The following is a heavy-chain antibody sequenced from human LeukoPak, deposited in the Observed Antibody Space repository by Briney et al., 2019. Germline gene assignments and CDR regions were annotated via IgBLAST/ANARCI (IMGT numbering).Heavy chain of an antibody. CDR2: IYYSGST. CDR3: ARVADYYASGSYYYLPRYFDY. CDR1: GRSISIGDYY. V-gene: IGHV4-30-4*01. Sequence: PSETMSLTCTVSGRSISIGDYYWSRIRQTPGRGLEWFGYIYYSGSTYYNPSLKSRVTRSIDTSQNQFSLKLSSVTAAHTAVYYCARVADYYASGSYYYLPRYFDYWGQGTLVTLPS. J-gene: IGHJ4*02. D-gene: IGHD3-10*01.